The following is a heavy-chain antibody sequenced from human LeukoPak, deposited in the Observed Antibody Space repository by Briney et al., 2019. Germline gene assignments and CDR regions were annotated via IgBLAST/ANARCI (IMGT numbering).Heavy chain of an antibody. Sequence: GGSLRLSCAASGFTVSSNEMSWVRQAPGKGLEWVSSISGGSTYYADSRKGRFTISRDNSKGTLYLQMDSLRVEDTAVYYCGKDPNGNFIGAFDSGAKGQWSPSLQ. V-gene: IGHV3-38-3*01. CDR1: GFTVSSNE. CDR3: GKDPNGNFIGAFDS. D-gene: IGHD4-23*01. J-gene: IGHJ3*01. CDR2: ISGGST.